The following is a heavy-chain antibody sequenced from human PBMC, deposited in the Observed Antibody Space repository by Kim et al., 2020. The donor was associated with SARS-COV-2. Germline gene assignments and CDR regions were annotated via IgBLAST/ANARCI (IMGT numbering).Heavy chain of an antibody. CDR2: ST. V-gene: IGHV4-34*01. J-gene: IGHJ4*02. Sequence: STNYNPSLKSRVTISVDTSKNQFSLKLSSVTAADTAVYYCARGVLTGHTDYWGQGTLVTVSS. CDR3: ARGVLTGHTDY. D-gene: IGHD3-9*01.